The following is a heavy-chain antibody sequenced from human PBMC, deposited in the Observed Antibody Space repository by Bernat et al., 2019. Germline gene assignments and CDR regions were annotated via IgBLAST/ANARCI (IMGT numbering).Heavy chain of an antibody. D-gene: IGHD3-3*01. Sequence: QVQLQESGPGLVKPSGTLSLTCAVSGGSISSSNWWSWVRQPPGKGLEWIGEIYHSGSTNYNPSLKSRVTISVDKSKNQFSLKLSSVTAADTAVYYCAREGDDFWRGLRRDGMGVWGQGTTVTVSS. CDR1: GGSISSSNW. CDR2: IYHSGST. J-gene: IGHJ6*02. V-gene: IGHV4-4*02. CDR3: AREGDDFWRGLRRDGMGV.